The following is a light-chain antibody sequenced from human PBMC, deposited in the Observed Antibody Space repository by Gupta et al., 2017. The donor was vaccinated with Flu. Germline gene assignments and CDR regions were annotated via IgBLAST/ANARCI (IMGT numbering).Light chain of an antibody. CDR1: QSVTSSR. CDR3: QQYGSSPRT. J-gene: IGKJ3*01. CDR2: GAS. V-gene: IGKV3-20*01. Sequence: EIVLTQASGTLSLSPGERATLSCRASQSVTSSRLAWYQHKPGQAPRLVIYGASSRATGIPDRFSGSGSGTDFTLTISRLEPEDFAVYYCQQYGSSPRTFGPGTKVDIK.